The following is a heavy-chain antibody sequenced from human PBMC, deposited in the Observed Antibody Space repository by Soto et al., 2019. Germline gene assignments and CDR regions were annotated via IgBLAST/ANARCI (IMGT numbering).Heavy chain of an antibody. D-gene: IGHD3-10*01. Sequence: QVQLQESGPGLVKPSQTLSLTCTVSGGSISSGGYYWSWIRQHPVKGLEWIGYIYYSGSTYYNPSLKSRVTISVDTSKNQFSLKLSSVTAADTAVYYCARALRVYYGSPDAFDIWGQGTMVTVSS. CDR1: GGSISSGGYY. V-gene: IGHV4-31*03. J-gene: IGHJ3*02. CDR2: IYYSGST. CDR3: ARALRVYYGSPDAFDI.